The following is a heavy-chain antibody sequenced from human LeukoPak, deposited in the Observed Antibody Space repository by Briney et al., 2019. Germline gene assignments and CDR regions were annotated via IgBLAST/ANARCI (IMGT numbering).Heavy chain of an antibody. D-gene: IGHD3-16*01. V-gene: IGHV3-23*01. Sequence: GGSLRLSCAASGFTFSSHDMNWVRQAPGKGLEGVSGISRSGDKTYYAESVKGRFTISRDNAKNTLYLQMNSLRAEDTAVYFCAKGAYALVPYYYYYYMDVWGKGTAVTVSS. CDR2: ISRSGDKT. CDR1: GFTFSSHD. CDR3: AKGAYALVPYYYYYYMDV. J-gene: IGHJ6*03.